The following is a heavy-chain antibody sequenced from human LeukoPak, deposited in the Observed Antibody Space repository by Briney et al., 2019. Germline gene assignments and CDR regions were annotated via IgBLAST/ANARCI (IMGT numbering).Heavy chain of an antibody. CDR1: GFTFSSYA. D-gene: IGHD6-13*01. CDR2: ISDSGGST. CDR3: AKGSSNWRDYYYFDY. Sequence: PGGSLRLSCAASGFTFSSYAVSWVRQAPGKGLAWVSAISDSGGSTQYADSVKGRFIISRDNSKNTLYLQMNSLRVEDTAVYYCAKGSSNWRDYYYFDYWGQGTLVTVFS. J-gene: IGHJ4*02. V-gene: IGHV3-23*01.